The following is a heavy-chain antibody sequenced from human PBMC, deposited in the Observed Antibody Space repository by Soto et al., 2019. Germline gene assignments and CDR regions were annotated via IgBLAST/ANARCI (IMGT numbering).Heavy chain of an antibody. CDR2: ISGSGGST. CDR1: GFTFSSHA. Sequence: WRSMRLSCAASGFTFSSHAMSWVLKAPGKGLEWVSAISGSGGSTSYADSVKGRFTISRDNAKNSLYLQMNSLSAEDTAVYYCARDTQGNWYAFDIWGQGTMVTV. V-gene: IGHV3-23*01. J-gene: IGHJ3*02. CDR3: ARDTQGNWYAFDI. D-gene: IGHD1-1*01.